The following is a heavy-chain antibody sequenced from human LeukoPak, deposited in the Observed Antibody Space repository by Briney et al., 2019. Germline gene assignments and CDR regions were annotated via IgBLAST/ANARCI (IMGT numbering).Heavy chain of an antibody. CDR3: ARDYYDSSGYYNY. Sequence: ASVKVSCKASGYTFTGYYMHWVRQAPGQGLEWMGRINPNSGGTNYAQKFQGRVTMTRDTAIRTAYMELSRLRSDDTAVYYCARDYYDSSGYYNYWGPGTLVTVSS. CDR1: GYTFTGYY. V-gene: IGHV1-2*06. CDR2: INPNSGGT. D-gene: IGHD3-22*01. J-gene: IGHJ4*02.